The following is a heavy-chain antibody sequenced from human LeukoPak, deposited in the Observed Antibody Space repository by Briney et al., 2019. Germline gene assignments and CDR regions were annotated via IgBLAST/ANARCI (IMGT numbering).Heavy chain of an antibody. V-gene: IGHV3-30*02. CDR2: LRYDGSNT. CDR1: GFTFSSYA. J-gene: IGHJ4*02. Sequence: PGGSLRLSCAASGFTFSSYAMSWVRQAPGKGLEWVAFLRYDGSNTYYADSVKGRFTISRDNSKNTLNLQMNSLRTEDTAVYYCAKDSSGSLDYWGQGTLVTVSS. D-gene: IGHD6-19*01. CDR3: AKDSSGSLDY.